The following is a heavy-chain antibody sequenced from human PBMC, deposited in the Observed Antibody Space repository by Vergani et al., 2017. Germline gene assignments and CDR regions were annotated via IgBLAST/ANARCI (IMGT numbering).Heavy chain of an antibody. Sequence: EVQLLESGGGLVQPGGSLRLSCAASGFTFSSYAMSWVRPAPGKGLEWVSAISGSGGSTYYAGSVKGRFTISRDSSKNTLYLQMNSLSAGDTAVYYCAKANPRNSGYDYLYYYHAMDVWGQGTTVTVSS. J-gene: IGHJ6*02. CDR1: GFTFSSYA. V-gene: IGHV3-23*01. CDR2: ISGSGGST. CDR3: AKANPRNSGYDYLYYYHAMDV. D-gene: IGHD5-12*01.